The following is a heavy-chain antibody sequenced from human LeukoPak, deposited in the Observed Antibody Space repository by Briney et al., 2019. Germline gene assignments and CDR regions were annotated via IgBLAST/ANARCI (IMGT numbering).Heavy chain of an antibody. CDR2: IFSRGGT. CDR1: GASFRSYY. J-gene: IGHJ4*02. CDR3: ATLGYCTGGDCYQDDF. D-gene: IGHD2-8*02. V-gene: IGHV4-59*01. Sequence: SETLSLTCTVSGASFRSYYWNWLRQPPGKGLEWTGYIFSRGGTSYNPSLKSRATILIDTSKNQFSLSLTSVTAADTAVYYCATLGYCTGGDCYQDDFWGQGTLVTVSS.